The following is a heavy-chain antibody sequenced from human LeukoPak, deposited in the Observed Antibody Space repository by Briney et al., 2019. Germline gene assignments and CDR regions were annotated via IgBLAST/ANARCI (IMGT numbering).Heavy chain of an antibody. D-gene: IGHD2-2*01. CDR1: GFTLSSYS. Sequence: GGSLRLSCAVSGFTLSSYSMNWVRQAPGKGLEWVSYISSTSSTIYYADSVKGRFTISRDNAKNSLYLQMNSLRAEDTAVYYCARAEDIVVVPAATIYDYWGQGTLVTVSS. J-gene: IGHJ4*02. V-gene: IGHV3-48*01. CDR3: ARAEDIVVVPAATIYDY. CDR2: ISSTSSTI.